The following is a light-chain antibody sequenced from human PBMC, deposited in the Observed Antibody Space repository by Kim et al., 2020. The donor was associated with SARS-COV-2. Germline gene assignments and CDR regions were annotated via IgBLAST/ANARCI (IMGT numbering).Light chain of an antibody. CDR2: SVS. V-gene: IGKV1-39*01. CDR1: QSITND. J-gene: IGKJ4*01. Sequence: ASVGDRVNITCRADQSITNDLNWYQQKPGKVPKVLIYSVSSLQGGVPARFSGSGSGTDFTLNISSLQPEDFGTYYCKQTYSLPLTFGGGTKVEIK. CDR3: KQTYSLPLT.